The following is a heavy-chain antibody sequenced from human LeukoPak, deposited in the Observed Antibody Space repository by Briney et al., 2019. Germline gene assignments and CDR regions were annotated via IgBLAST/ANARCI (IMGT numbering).Heavy chain of an antibody. V-gene: IGHV3-64*01. J-gene: IGHJ4*02. D-gene: IGHD3-10*01. CDR3: ARGAASGGYDY. CDR1: GFIFSDYD. Sequence: GGSLRLSCAASGFIFSDYDVHWVRQAPGKGLEFVSAITSNGGRTFYANSVKGRFTISRDNSKNALYLQMDSLRADDMAVYYCARGAASGGYDYWGQEALVTVSS. CDR2: ITSNGGRT.